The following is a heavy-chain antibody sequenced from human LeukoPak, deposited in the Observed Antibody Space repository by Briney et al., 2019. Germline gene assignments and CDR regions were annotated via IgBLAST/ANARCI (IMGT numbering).Heavy chain of an antibody. Sequence: SETLSLTCTVSGGSINSGNYYWSWIRQPAGKGLEWIGRISTRWSTNYNPSLKSRVTISVDTSKNHFSLKLSSVTAADTAVYYCARDKTAIAADYYYYYYYMDVWGKGTTVTISS. D-gene: IGHD6-13*01. CDR1: GGSINSGNYY. CDR3: ARDKTAIAADYYYYYYYMDV. J-gene: IGHJ6*03. CDR2: ISTRWST. V-gene: IGHV4-61*02.